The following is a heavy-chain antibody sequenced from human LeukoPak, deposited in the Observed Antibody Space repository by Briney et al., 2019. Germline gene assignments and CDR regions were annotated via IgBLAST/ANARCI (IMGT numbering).Heavy chain of an antibody. CDR2: IYYSGST. V-gene: IGHV4-59*01. J-gene: IGHJ1*01. D-gene: IGHD3-3*01. CDR3: ARVAGYDFWSGYYEH. CDR1: GFTFSSFE. Sequence: GSLRLSXAASGFTFSSFEMNWVRQAPGKGLEWIGYIYYSGSTNYNPSLKSRVTISVDTSKNQFSLKLSSVTAADTAVYYCARVAGYDFWSGYYEHWGQGTLVTVSS.